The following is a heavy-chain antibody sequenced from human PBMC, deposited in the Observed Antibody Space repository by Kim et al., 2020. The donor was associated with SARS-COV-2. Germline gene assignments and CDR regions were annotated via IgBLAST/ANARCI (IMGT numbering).Heavy chain of an antibody. CDR3: ARSAGPYDYYFDY. D-gene: IGHD3-16*01. V-gene: IGHV5-51*01. Sequence: RHTPPFQGQVTISADKSTTTAYLQWSRLKASDTAIYYCARSAGPYDYYFDYWGQGTLVTVSS. J-gene: IGHJ4*02.